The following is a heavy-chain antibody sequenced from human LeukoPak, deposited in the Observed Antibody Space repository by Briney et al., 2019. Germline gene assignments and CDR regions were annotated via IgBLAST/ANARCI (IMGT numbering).Heavy chain of an antibody. CDR2: IYYSGST. CDR1: GGSISSSGYY. Sequence: PSETLSLTCTVSGGSISSSGYYWGWIRQPPGKGLEWIGSIYYSGSTYYNPSLKSRVTISVDTSKNQFSLKLSSVTAADTAVYYCARPADYDILTGYRYWGQGTLVTVSS. V-gene: IGHV4-39*01. D-gene: IGHD3-9*01. CDR3: ARPADYDILTGYRY. J-gene: IGHJ4*02.